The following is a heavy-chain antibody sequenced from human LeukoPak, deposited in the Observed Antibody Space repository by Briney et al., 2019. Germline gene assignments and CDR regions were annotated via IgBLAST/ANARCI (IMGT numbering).Heavy chain of an antibody. CDR1: GYTFTGYY. J-gene: IGHJ5*02. V-gene: IGHV1-2*02. CDR2: INPNSGGT. Sequence: ASVKVSCNSSGYTFTGYYMHWVRQATGQGLDWMGWINPNSGGTHYAQKFQGRVTMTRDTSINTTYMELSRLRSDDTAIYYCARGSSIVTSTIDWFDPWGQGALVAVSS. D-gene: IGHD6-6*01. CDR3: ARGSSIVTSTIDWFDP.